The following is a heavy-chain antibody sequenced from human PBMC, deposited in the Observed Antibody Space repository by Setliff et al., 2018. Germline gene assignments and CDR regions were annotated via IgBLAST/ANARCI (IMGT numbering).Heavy chain of an antibody. D-gene: IGHD5-18*01. J-gene: IGHJ3*02. CDR1: GGSISSSNYY. CDR3: ARVPRFTDTRNAFDI. V-gene: IGHV4-39*07. Sequence: ETLSLTCTVSGGSISSSNYYWGWIRQPPGKGLEWIGSIYYSGSTYYNPSLKSRVTISVDTSKNQFSLKLSSVTGADTAVYYCARVPRFTDTRNAFDIWGQGTMVTVSS. CDR2: IYYSGST.